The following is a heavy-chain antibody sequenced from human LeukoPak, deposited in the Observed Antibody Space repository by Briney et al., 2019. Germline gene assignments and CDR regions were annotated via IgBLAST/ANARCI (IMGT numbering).Heavy chain of an antibody. CDR2: INHSGST. Sequence: SETLSLTCAVYGGSFSGYYWSWIRQPPGKGLEWIGEINHSGSTNYNPSLKSRVTISVDTSKNQFSLKLSSVTAADTAVYYCARGRQWLVPGPSTFDYWGQGTLVTVSS. CDR1: GGSFSGYY. CDR3: ARGRQWLVPGPSTFDY. V-gene: IGHV4-34*01. D-gene: IGHD6-19*01. J-gene: IGHJ4*02.